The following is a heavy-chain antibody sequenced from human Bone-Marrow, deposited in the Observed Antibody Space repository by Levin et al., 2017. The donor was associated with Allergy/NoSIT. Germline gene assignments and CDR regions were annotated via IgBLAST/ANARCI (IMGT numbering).Heavy chain of an antibody. CDR3: ARDGGYSYGLPELS. J-gene: IGHJ4*02. Sequence: SCAASGFTFSSYAMHWVRQAPGKGLEWVAVISYDGSNKYYADSVKGRFTISRDNSKNTLYLQMNSLRAEDTAVYYCARDGGYSYGLPELSWGQGTLVTVSS. CDR2: ISYDGSNK. V-gene: IGHV3-30-3*01. CDR1: GFTFSSYA. D-gene: IGHD5-18*01.